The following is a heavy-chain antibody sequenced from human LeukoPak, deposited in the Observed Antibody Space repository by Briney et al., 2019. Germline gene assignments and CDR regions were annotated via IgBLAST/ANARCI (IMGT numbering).Heavy chain of an antibody. Sequence: GASVNVSCKASGYTFTMYDINWVRQAPGQGLEWVGWMNPNSGNTGYAQKFQGRVTMTRNTSISTAYMELSSLRSEDTAVYYCARATYYDFWSGYYAVYYYYGMDVWGQGTTVTVSS. CDR1: GYTFTMYD. J-gene: IGHJ6*02. V-gene: IGHV1-8*01. D-gene: IGHD3-3*01. CDR3: ARATYYDFWSGYYAVYYYYGMDV. CDR2: MNPNSGNT.